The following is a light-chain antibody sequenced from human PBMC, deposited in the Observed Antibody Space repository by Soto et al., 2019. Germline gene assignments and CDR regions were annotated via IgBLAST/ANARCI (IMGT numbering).Light chain of an antibody. CDR2: DVS. Sequence: LTHAVSVTGVARRSLPIFCKGTSSDVGGYNYVSWYQHHPGKAPKLMIYDVSNRPSGVSNRFSGSKSGNTASLTISGLQAEDEADYYCNSYTGSFYVFGTGTKVTVL. CDR3: NSYTGSFYV. V-gene: IGLV2-14*03. J-gene: IGLJ1*01. CDR1: SSDVGGYNY.